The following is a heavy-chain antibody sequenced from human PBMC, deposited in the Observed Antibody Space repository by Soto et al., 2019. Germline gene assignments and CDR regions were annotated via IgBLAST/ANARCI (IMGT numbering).Heavy chain of an antibody. CDR1: GFTFSSYS. CDR2: ISSSSSYI. D-gene: IGHD6-6*01. J-gene: IGHJ6*02. CDR3: AKAFRSSSQYYYGMDV. Sequence: SGGSLRLSCAASGFTFSSYSMNWVRQAPGKGLEWVSSISSSSSYIYYADSVKGRFTISRDNSKNTLYLQMNSLSADDTAVYYCAKAFRSSSQYYYGMDVWGQGTTVTVSS. V-gene: IGHV3-21*04.